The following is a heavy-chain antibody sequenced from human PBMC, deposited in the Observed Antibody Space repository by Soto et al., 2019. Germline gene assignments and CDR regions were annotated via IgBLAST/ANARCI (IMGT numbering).Heavy chain of an antibody. CDR2: ISYDGSNK. Sequence: QVQLVESGGGVVQPGRSLRLSCAASGFTFSSYAMHWVRQAPGKGLEWVAVISYDGSNKYYADSVKGRFTISRDNSKNTLDLQMNSLRAEDTAVYYCARETMVRGPIDYWGQGTLVTVSS. D-gene: IGHD3-10*01. CDR1: GFTFSSYA. J-gene: IGHJ4*02. V-gene: IGHV3-30-3*01. CDR3: ARETMVRGPIDY.